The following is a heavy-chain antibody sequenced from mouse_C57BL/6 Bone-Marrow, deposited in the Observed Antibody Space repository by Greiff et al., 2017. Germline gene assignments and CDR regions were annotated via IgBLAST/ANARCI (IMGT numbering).Heavy chain of an antibody. V-gene: IGHV1-50*01. J-gene: IGHJ3*01. CDR3: AKEKGNYDYDFAY. D-gene: IGHD2-4*01. CDR1: GYTFTRYW. CDR2: IDPSDSYT. Sequence: QVQLQQPGAELVKPGASVKLSCKASGYTFTRYWLQWVKQRPGQGLEWIGEIDPSDSYTKYNQKFKGKATWTVDTSSSTAYMQLSSLTSEDSAVYYCAKEKGNYDYDFAYWGQGTLVTVSA.